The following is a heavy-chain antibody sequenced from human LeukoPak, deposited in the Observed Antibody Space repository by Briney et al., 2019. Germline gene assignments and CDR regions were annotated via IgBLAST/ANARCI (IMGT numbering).Heavy chain of an antibody. D-gene: IGHD6-19*01. CDR3: AKLPSSGWLDY. CDR2: FYSGGNT. V-gene: IGHV3-53*01. CDR1: GFTVSNNY. Sequence: SGGSLRLSCVVSGFTVSNNYMSWVRQAPGKGLESVSAFYSGGNTYYTGSVKGRFIISRDSSKNTLYLQMNNLRPEDTAMYYCAKLPSSGWLDYWGQGTLVTVSS. J-gene: IGHJ4*02.